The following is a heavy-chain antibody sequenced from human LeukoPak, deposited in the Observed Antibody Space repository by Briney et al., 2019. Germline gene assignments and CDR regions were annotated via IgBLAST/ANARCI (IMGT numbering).Heavy chain of an antibody. Sequence: ASVKVSCKASGYTFTSYDINWVRQATGQGLEWMGWMNPNSGNTGYAQKFQGRVTMTRKTSISTAYMELSSLRSEDTAVYYCARGPDIVLMVYAPYYFDYWGQGTLVIVSS. CDR2: MNPNSGNT. J-gene: IGHJ4*02. CDR1: GYTFTSYD. V-gene: IGHV1-8*01. D-gene: IGHD2-8*01. CDR3: ARGPDIVLMVYAPYYFDY.